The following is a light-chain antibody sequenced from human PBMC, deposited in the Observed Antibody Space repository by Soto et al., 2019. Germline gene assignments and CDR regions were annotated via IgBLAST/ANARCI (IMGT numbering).Light chain of an antibody. CDR2: GAS. CDR3: QQYNNWPRT. V-gene: IGKV3-15*01. CDR1: QSVSSN. J-gene: IGKJ1*01. Sequence: EIVMTQSPGTLSVSPGERYTLSCRASQSVSSNLAWYQQKPGQAPRILIYGASTRATGIPARFSGSGSGTEFTITISSLQSEDFAVYHCQQYNNWPRTFGQGT.